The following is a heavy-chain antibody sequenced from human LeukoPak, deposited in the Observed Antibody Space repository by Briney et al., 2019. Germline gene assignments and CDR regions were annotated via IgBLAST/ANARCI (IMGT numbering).Heavy chain of an antibody. CDR2: VNPSGGST. V-gene: IGHV1-46*01. J-gene: IGHJ4*02. D-gene: IGHD3-22*01. CDR3: ALLWYDSSGYDY. CDR1: GYTFTSYY. Sequence: ASVKVSCKASGYTFTSYYMHWVRQAPGQGLEWMGIVNPSGGSTSCAQKFQGRVTMTRDTSTSTVYMELSSLRSEDTAVYYCALLWYDSSGYDYWGQGTLVTVSS.